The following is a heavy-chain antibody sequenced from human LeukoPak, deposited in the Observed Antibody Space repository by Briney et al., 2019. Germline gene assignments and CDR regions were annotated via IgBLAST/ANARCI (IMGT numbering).Heavy chain of an antibody. D-gene: IGHD1-26*01. CDR3: ARGGSYLSAFDI. V-gene: IGHV3-53*01. CDR1: GFTFSNYG. Sequence: GGTLRLSCAASGFTFSNYGMSWVRQAPGKGLEWVSIIYSGGSTFYADSVKGRFTISRDNSKNTLYLQMNSLRAEDTAVYYCARGGSYLSAFDIWGQGTMVTVSS. CDR2: IYSGGST. J-gene: IGHJ3*02.